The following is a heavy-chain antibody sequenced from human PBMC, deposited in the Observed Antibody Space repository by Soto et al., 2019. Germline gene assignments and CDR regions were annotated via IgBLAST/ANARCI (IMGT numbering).Heavy chain of an antibody. CDR2: IYHSGST. CDR3: AGGIAARPLGY. V-gene: IGHV4-30-2*01. CDR1: GGSISSGGYS. Sequence: SETLSLTCAVSGGSISSGGYSWSWIRQPPGKGLEWIGYIYHSGSTYYNPSLKSRVTISVDRSKDQFSLKLSSVTAADTAVYYCAGGIAARPLGYWGQGTLVTVSS. D-gene: IGHD6-6*01. J-gene: IGHJ4*02.